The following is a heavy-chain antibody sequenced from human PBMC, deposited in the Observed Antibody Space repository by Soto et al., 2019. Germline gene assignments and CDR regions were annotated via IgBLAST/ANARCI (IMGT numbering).Heavy chain of an antibody. D-gene: IGHD3-3*01. CDR3: ARGFQTYYDFWSGYYTFDYYSGMDV. V-gene: IGHV4-34*01. CDR2: SNHSGST. Sequence: SEALSLTCAADGGSSRGSYASWPRQPPEKALESIGASNHSGSTKYNPSLKSRVTISVATSKNQFSLKLSSVTAADTAVYYCARGFQTYYDFWSGYYTFDYYSGMDVWGQGPTVTVSS. CDR1: GGSSRGSY. J-gene: IGHJ6*02.